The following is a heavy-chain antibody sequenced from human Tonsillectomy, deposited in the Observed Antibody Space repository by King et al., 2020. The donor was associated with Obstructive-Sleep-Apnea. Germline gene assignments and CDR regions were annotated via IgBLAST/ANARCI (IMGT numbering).Heavy chain of an antibody. J-gene: IGHJ5*02. V-gene: IGHV4-34*01. CDR3: ARGSGAAAVNWFDP. D-gene: IGHD6-13*01. CDR1: GGSFSDYY. CDR2: INHSGST. Sequence: VQLQQWGAGLLKPSETLSLTCAVYGGSFSDYYWSWIRQPPGKGLEWIGEINHSGSTNYNPSLKSRVTISADTSNNQFSLKLSSVTAADTAVYCCARGSGAAAVNWFDPWGQGTLVTVSA.